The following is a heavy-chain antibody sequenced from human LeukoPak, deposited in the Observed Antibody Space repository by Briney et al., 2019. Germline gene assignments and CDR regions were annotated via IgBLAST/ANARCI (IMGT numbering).Heavy chain of an antibody. CDR1: GYTFTNCG. J-gene: IGHJ4*02. CDR3: ARGGSDCTNGVCSQYYFDY. CDR2: INPNSGGT. V-gene: IGHV1-2*02. Sequence: GASVKVSCKASGYTFTNCGITWVRQAPGQGLEWMGWINPNSGGTNYAQKFQGRVTMTRDTSISTAYMELSSLRSEDTAVYYCARGGSDCTNGVCSQYYFDYWGQGTLVTVSS. D-gene: IGHD2-8*01.